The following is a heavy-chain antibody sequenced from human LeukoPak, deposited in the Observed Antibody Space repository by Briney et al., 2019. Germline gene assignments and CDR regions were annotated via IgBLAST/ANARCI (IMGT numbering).Heavy chain of an antibody. CDR2: IRPSGSST. CDR3: VREKSGGYYDY. D-gene: IGHD1-26*01. Sequence: ASVKVSCKASGYIFTSYYMHWVRQAPGQGLEWMGTIRPSGSSTTYAQKIQGRVTMTWDMSTSTGYMELSSLRSEDTAVYYCVREKSGGYYDYWGQGTLVTVSS. V-gene: IGHV1-46*01. CDR1: GYIFTSYY. J-gene: IGHJ4*02.